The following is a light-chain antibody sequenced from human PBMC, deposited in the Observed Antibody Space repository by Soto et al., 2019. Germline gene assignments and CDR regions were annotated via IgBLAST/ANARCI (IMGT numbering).Light chain of an antibody. V-gene: IGKV1-27*01. CDR1: QGIGNY. J-gene: IGKJ2*01. CDR3: QKYSGAPYT. Sequence: DLQMTQSPSSLSASVGDRVTITCRASQGIGNYLAWYQQKPGKAPKLLVYDASTLQLGVPSRFSGSGTGTHFTLTIDSLQPEDVATYFCQKYSGAPYTFGQGTKLEIK. CDR2: DAS.